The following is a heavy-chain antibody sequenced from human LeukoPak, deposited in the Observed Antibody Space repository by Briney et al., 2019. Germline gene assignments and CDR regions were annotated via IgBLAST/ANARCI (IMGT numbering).Heavy chain of an antibody. D-gene: IGHD3-10*01. Sequence: SVKVSCKASGGTFSSYAISWVRQARGQGREWMGGIIPIFGTANYAQKFQGRVTITADKSTITAYMELSSLRSEDTAVYYCAREKEGLLTFDYWGQGTLVTVSS. J-gene: IGHJ4*02. CDR2: IIPIFGTA. CDR3: AREKEGLLTFDY. CDR1: GGTFSSYA. V-gene: IGHV1-69*06.